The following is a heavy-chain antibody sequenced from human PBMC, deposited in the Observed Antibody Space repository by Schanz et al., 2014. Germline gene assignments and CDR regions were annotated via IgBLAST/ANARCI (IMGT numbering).Heavy chain of an antibody. V-gene: IGHV4-39*01. CDR3: ARHMGRLSSSRGNYFDY. J-gene: IGHJ4*02. Sequence: QLQLQESGPGLVKPSETLSLTCTVSGGSISSSSYFWGWIRQPPGKGLEWIGSIYHSGSTYNNPPLKIRFPMPVDTHKTQFPLKLYSGTAADTALYYCARHMGRLSSSRGNYFDYWGQGTLVTVSS. CDR2: IYHSGST. D-gene: IGHD6-13*01. CDR1: GGSISSSSYF.